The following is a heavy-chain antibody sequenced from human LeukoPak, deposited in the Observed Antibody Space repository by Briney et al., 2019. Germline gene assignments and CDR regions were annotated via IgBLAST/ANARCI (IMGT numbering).Heavy chain of an antibody. CDR2: ILGNGDSS. D-gene: IGHD6-19*01. CDR3: ARDSTSGWSFDY. V-gene: IGHV3-64*01. J-gene: IGHJ4*02. Sequence: PGGSLRLSCAASGFTFRDYYMGWIRQAPGKGLEYVSAILGNGDSSFYANSVKGRFTISRDNSKNTLYLQMGSLRAEDMAVYYCARDSTSGWSFDYWGRGTLVTVSS. CDR1: GFTFRDYY.